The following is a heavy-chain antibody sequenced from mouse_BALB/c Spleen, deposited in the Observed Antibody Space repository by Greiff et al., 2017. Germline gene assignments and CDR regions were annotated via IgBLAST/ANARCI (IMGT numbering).Heavy chain of an antibody. J-gene: IGHJ1*01. Sequence: EVQVVESGGGLVKPGGSLKLSCAASGFAFGSYDMSWVRQTPEKRLEWVAYISSGGGSTYYPDTVKGRFTISRDNAKNTLYLQMSSLKSEDTAMYYCARHGYGSSPHWYFDVWGAGTTVTVSS. CDR1: GFAFGSYD. CDR2: ISSGGGST. D-gene: IGHD1-1*01. CDR3: ARHGYGSSPHWYFDV. V-gene: IGHV5-12-1*01.